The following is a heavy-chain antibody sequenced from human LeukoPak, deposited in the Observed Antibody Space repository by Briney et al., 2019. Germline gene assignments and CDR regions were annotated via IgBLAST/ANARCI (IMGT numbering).Heavy chain of an antibody. CDR2: INHSGST. CDR1: GGSFSGYY. D-gene: IGHD6-19*01. Sequence: SETLSLTCAVYGGSFSGYYWSWIRQPPGKGLEWIGEINHSGSTNYNPSLKSRVTISVDTSKNQFSLKLSSVTAADTAVYYCARGEQYYLDYWGQGTLVTVSS. CDR3: ARGEQYYLDY. V-gene: IGHV4-34*01. J-gene: IGHJ4*02.